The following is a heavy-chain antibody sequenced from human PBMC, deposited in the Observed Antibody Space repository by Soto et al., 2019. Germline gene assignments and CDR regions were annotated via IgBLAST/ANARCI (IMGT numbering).Heavy chain of an antibody. V-gene: IGHV4-39*01. CDR1: GGSISSSSYY. D-gene: IGHD4-17*01. CDR3: ARSLDYPLFDY. Sequence: SETLSLTCTVSGGSISSSSYYWGWIRQPPGKGLEWIGSIYYSGSTYYNPSLKSRVTISVDTSKNQFSLKLSSVTAADTAVYYCARSLDYPLFDYWGQGTLVTVSS. CDR2: IYYSGST. J-gene: IGHJ4*02.